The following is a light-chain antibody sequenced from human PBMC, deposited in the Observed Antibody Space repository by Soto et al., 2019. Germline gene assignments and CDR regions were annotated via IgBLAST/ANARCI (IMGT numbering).Light chain of an antibody. CDR2: DVS. Sequence: QSVLTQPRSVSGSPGQSVTLSCTGTSSDVGDYIYVSWYQQHPGKAPKLMIYDVSKRPSGVPDRFSGSKSGNTASLTISGLQAEYEADYYCCSYAGSYTLVFGGGTKLTVL. CDR1: SSDVGDYIY. J-gene: IGLJ2*01. V-gene: IGLV2-11*01. CDR3: CSYAGSYTLV.